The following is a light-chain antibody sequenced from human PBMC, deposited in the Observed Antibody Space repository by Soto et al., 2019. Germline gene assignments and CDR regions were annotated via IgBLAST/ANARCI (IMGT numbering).Light chain of an antibody. CDR3: QQRSNWPMST. CDR1: QSVSNNY. CDR2: GAS. V-gene: IGKV3D-20*02. J-gene: IGKJ5*01. Sequence: EIVLTHSPDTLSLSPGERATLSCRAIQSVSNNYLAWYQQKPGQAPKLVIYGASIRATGIPDRFSASGSGTDSTLTISSLEPEDFAVYYCQQRSNWPMSTFGQGTRLEIK.